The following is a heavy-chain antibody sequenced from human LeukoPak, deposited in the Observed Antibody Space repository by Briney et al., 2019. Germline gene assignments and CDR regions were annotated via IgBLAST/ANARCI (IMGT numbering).Heavy chain of an antibody. CDR1: GGTFSSYA. J-gene: IGHJ4*02. D-gene: IGHD6-13*01. V-gene: IGHV1-69*04. CDR3: ATLLYSSAAAGFFDY. CDR2: IIPILGIA. Sequence: SSVKVSCKASGGTFSSYAISWVRQAPGQGLEWMGRIIPILGIANYAQKFQGRVTITADKSTSTAYMELSSLGSEDTAVYYCATLLYSSAAAGFFDYWGQGTLVTVSS.